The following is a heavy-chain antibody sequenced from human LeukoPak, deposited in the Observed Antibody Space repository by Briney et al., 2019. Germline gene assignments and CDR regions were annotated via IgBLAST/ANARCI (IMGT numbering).Heavy chain of an antibody. D-gene: IGHD3-9*01. CDR3: ARRRGYYDILTDYLNWFDP. V-gene: IGHV4-34*01. CDR1: GGSFSGYY. Sequence: PSETLSLTCAVYGGSFSGYYWSWIRQPPGKGLEWIGEINHSGSTNYNPSLKSRVTISVDTSKNQFSLKLNSVTAADTAVYYCARRRGYYDILTDYLNWFDPWGQGTLVTVSS. CDR2: INHSGST. J-gene: IGHJ5*02.